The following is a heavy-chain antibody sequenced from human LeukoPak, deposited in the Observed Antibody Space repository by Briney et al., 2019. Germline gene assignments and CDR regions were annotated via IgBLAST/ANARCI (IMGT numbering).Heavy chain of an antibody. V-gene: IGHV4-59*01. CDR1: GGSISSYY. D-gene: IGHD3-22*01. CDR3: ARARYYYDSSGYPFDY. CDR2: IYYSGST. Sequence: SETLSLTCTVSGGSISSYYWSWIRQPPGKGLEWIGYIYYSGSTNYNPSLKSRVTISVDTSKNQFSLKLSSVTAADTAVYYCARARYYYDSSGYPFDYWGQGTLVTASS. J-gene: IGHJ4*02.